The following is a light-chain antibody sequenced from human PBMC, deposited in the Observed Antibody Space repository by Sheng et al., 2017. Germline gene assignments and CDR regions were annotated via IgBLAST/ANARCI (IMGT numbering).Light chain of an antibody. Sequence: DIQMTQSPSSLSTSIGDRVTITCRASQTIHTWLAWYQQKPGKAPKLLIYKASSLKSGVPSRFSGSGSGTEFTLTISSLQPDDFATYYCQQYHTYSKTFGQGTKVEIK. CDR1: QTIHTW. CDR2: KAS. V-gene: IGKV1-5*03. CDR3: QQYHTYSKT. J-gene: IGKJ1*01.